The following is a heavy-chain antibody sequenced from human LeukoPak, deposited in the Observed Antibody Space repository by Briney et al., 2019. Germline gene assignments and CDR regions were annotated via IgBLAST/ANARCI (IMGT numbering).Heavy chain of an antibody. V-gene: IGHV4-59*01. CDR2: IYNSGST. J-gene: IGHJ4*02. Sequence: PSETLSLTCTVSGGSISTYYWNWIRQPPGKGLEWIGYIYNSGSTDYNPSLKSRVTISVDTSKNQFSLKLTSVTAADTAVYYCARDVNWGQGALVTVSS. CDR3: ARDVN. CDR1: GGSISTYY.